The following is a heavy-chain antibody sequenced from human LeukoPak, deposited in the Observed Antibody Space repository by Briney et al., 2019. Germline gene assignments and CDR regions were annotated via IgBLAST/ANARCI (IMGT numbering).Heavy chain of an antibody. CDR3: ARDSEVRGVNLLWY. CDR2: IIPIFGTA. CDR1: GGTLSNYA. J-gene: IGHJ4*02. Sequence: SVKVSCKASGGTLSNYAISRVRQAPGQGLEWMGGIIPIFGTANYAQKFQGRVTITADESTTTAYMELSSLKSEDTAVYYCARDSEVRGVNLLWYWGQGTLVTVSS. V-gene: IGHV1-69*13. D-gene: IGHD3-10*01.